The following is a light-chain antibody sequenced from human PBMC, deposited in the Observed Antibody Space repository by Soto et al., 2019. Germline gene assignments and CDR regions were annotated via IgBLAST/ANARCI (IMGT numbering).Light chain of an antibody. J-gene: IGLJ3*02. V-gene: IGLV3-21*02. CDR3: QVWDNGSDHLV. CDR2: DDS. CDR1: NIGTKS. Sequence: SYELTQPPSVSVAPGQTARIACGGNNIGTKSVHWYQQKPGQAPVLVVYDDSDRPSGIPERFSGSNSGNTATLTISRVEAGDEAAYSCQVWDNGSDHLVFGGGTKLTVL.